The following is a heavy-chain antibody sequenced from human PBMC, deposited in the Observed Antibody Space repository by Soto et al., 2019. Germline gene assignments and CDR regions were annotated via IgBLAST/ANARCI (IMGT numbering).Heavy chain of an antibody. D-gene: IGHD1-26*01. V-gene: IGHV4-34*01. CDR2: INHSGST. Sequence: SETLSLTCAVYGGSFSGYYWSWIRQPPGKGLEWIGEINHSGSTNYNPTLKSRVTISVDISKNQFSQKLSSVTAADTGVYYCARGFEWELQLEEREYFQHWGQGTLVTVSS. CDR1: GGSFSGYY. CDR3: ARGFEWELQLEEREYFQH. J-gene: IGHJ1*01.